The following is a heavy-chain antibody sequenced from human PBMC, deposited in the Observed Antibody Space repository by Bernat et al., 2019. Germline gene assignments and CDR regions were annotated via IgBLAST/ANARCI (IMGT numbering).Heavy chain of an antibody. Sequence: EVQVLESGGGLVQPGGSLRLSCAASGFTFRNYAMTWVRQAPGKGLEWVSTIAFSGGDTFYADSVKGHFSISRDNSRNMCYLQINSLGAEDAAVYFCAKGGGGSFPASRYFDLWGRGTLVTVSS. V-gene: IGHV3-23*01. J-gene: IGHJ2*01. D-gene: IGHD1-26*01. CDR3: AKGGGGSFPASRYFDL. CDR1: GFTFRNYA. CDR2: IAFSGGDT.